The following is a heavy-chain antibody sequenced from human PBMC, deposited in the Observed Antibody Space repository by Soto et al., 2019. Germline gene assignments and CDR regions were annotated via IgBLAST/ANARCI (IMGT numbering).Heavy chain of an antibody. CDR2: ISYDATKE. J-gene: IGHJ4*02. CDR1: GFTFVNFA. CDR3: AREGPLDIWSGLRLDY. V-gene: IGHV3-30-3*01. D-gene: IGHD3-3*01. Sequence: QVQLVESGGGVVHPGESLRLSCATSGFTFVNFALHWVRQVPGKGLEWVAGISYDATKEYYADSVKGQFIISRDSSKNTVFLQMNDLRPEDTAVYICAREGPLDIWSGLRLDYWGQGTLVTVSS.